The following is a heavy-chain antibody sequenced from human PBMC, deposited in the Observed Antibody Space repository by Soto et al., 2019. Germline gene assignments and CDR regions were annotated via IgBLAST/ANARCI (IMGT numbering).Heavy chain of an antibody. Sequence: QITLKESGPTLVKPTQTLTLACTFSGLSLTTRGVGVGWVRQPPGKALEWLALIYWDDDRRYSPSLKNRLSVTKDTSKNLVVFTMTNMDPVDTATYFCVHRRSGDLIDYWGQGTLVTVSS. CDR1: GLSLTTRGVG. CDR2: IYWDDDR. D-gene: IGHD1-26*01. V-gene: IGHV2-5*02. J-gene: IGHJ4*02. CDR3: VHRRSGDLIDY.